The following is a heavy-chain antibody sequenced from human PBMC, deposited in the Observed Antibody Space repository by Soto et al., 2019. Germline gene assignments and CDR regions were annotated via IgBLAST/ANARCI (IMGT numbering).Heavy chain of an antibody. CDR2: FDPEDGET. J-gene: IGHJ4*02. Sequence: GASVKVSCKVPGYTLTELSMHWVRQAPGKGLEWMGGFDPEDGETIYAQKFQGRVTMTEDTSTDTAYMELSSLRSEDTAVYYCAVCLRGVIIGSFDYWGQGTLVTVSS. CDR1: GYTLTELS. CDR3: AVCLRGVIIGSFDY. V-gene: IGHV1-24*01. D-gene: IGHD3-10*01.